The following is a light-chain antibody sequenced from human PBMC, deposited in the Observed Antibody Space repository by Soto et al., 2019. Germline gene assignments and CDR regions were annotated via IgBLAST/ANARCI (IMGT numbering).Light chain of an antibody. Sequence: QPVLTQSPSASASLGASVKVTCTLSSGHSSYAIAWHQQQPEKGPRYLMKLNSDGSHSKGDGIPDRFSGSSSGAERYLTISSLQSEDEADYYCQTWGTGIHVFGTGTQLTVL. J-gene: IGLJ1*01. CDR3: QTWGTGIHV. CDR1: SGHSSYA. V-gene: IGLV4-69*01. CDR2: LNSDGSH.